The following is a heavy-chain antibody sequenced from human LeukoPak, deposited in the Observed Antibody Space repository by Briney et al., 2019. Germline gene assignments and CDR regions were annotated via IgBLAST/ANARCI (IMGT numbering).Heavy chain of an antibody. Sequence: SETLSLTCTVSGGSISSYYWSWIRQPPGKGLEWIGYTYYSGSTNYNPSLKSRVTISVDTSKNQFSLKLSSVTAADTAVYYCARESRRAITMVRGVSNYFDYWGQGTLVTVSS. D-gene: IGHD3-10*01. CDR3: ARESRRAITMVRGVSNYFDY. CDR2: TYYSGST. V-gene: IGHV4-59*01. CDR1: GGSISSYY. J-gene: IGHJ4*02.